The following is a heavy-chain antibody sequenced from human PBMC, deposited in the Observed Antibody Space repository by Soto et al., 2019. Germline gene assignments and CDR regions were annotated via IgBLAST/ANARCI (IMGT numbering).Heavy chain of an antibody. CDR2: IYYIGST. CDR3: ARAGDYYGSGTYYNYY. D-gene: IGHD3-10*01. J-gene: IGHJ4*02. Sequence: SENVSLTCTVYHGSANRGNYSWSWIRQPPGKGLEWIGYIYYIGSTNYNPSLKSRVTISVDTSKNQFSLKLSSVTAADTAVYYCARAGDYYGSGTYYNYYWGQGTLVTVS. V-gene: IGHV4-61*01. CDR1: HGSANRGNYS.